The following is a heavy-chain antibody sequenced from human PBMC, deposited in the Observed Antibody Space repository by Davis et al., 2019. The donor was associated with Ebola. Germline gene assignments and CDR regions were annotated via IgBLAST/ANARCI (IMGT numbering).Heavy chain of an antibody. J-gene: IGHJ5*02. CDR2: INHSGST. CDR3: ARGRYRIRFGVAPFDP. V-gene: IGHV4-39*07. CDR1: GGSISSSSYY. Sequence: PSETLSLTCAVSGGSISSSSYYWSWIRQPPGKGLEWIGEINHSGSTNYNPSLKSRVTISVDTSKNQFSLKLSSVTAADTAVYYCARGRYRIRFGVAPFDPWGQGTLVTVSS. D-gene: IGHD3-3*01.